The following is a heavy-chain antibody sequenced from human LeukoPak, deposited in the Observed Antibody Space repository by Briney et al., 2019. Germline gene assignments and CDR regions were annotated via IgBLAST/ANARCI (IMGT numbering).Heavy chain of an antibody. CDR3: ARGGHYYDSSGYPIDY. Sequence: SETLSLTCTVSGGSISSGDYYWSWIRQPPGKGLEWIGYIYYSGSTYYNPSLKSRVTISVDTSKNQFSLKLSSVTAADTAVYYCARGGHYYDSSGYPIDYWGQGTLVTVSS. CDR2: IYYSGST. V-gene: IGHV4-30-4*01. CDR1: GGSISSGDYY. J-gene: IGHJ4*02. D-gene: IGHD3-22*01.